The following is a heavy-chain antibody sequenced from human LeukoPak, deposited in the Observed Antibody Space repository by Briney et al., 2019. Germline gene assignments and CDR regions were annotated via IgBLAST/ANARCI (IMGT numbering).Heavy chain of an antibody. J-gene: IGHJ4*02. CDR3: ATNGIVVVPAARPY. V-gene: IGHV3-30*03. CDR2: ISYDGSNK. D-gene: IGHD2-2*02. Sequence: GGSLRLSCAASGFTFSDYYMSWIRQAPGKGLEWVAVISYDGSNKYYADSVKGRFTISRDNSKNTLYLQMNSLRAEDTAVYYCATNGIVVVPAARPYWGQGTLVTVSS. CDR1: GFTFSDYY.